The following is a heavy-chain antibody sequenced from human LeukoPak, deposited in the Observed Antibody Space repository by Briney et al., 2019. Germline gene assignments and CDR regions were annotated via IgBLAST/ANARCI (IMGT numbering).Heavy chain of an antibody. V-gene: IGHV3-7*01. Sequence: GGSLRLSCAASGFTFSSYWMSWVRQAPGKGLEWVANIKQDGSEKYYVDSVKGRFTISRDNAKNSLYLQMNSLRAEDTAVYYCARVYSSSWYGDWFDPWGQGTLVTVSS. D-gene: IGHD6-13*01. CDR3: ARVYSSSWYGDWFDP. CDR2: IKQDGSEK. CDR1: GFTFSSYW. J-gene: IGHJ5*02.